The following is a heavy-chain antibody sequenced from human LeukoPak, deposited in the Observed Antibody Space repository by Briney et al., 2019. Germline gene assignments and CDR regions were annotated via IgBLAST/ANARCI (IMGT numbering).Heavy chain of an antibody. CDR2: IKQDGSER. J-gene: IGHJ4*02. CDR3: AKSYKVIVEGYKSGYYFDY. CDR1: GFTFSTYW. Sequence: PGGSLRLSCATSGFTFSTYWMSWVRQAPGKGLEWVANIKQDGSERNYVDSVKGRFTISRDNSKNTLYLRMNSLRADDTAVYYCAKSYKVIVEGYKSGYYFDYWGQGTLVTVSS. D-gene: IGHD3-22*01. V-gene: IGHV3-7*03.